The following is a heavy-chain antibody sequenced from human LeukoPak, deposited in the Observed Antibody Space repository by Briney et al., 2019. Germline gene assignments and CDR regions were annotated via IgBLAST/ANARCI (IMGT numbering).Heavy chain of an antibody. CDR2: IIPIFGTA. Sequence: SVKVSCKASGGTFSSYAISWVRQAPGQGLEWMGGIIPIFGTANYAQKFQGRVTITADESTSTAYMELSSLRSEDTAVYYCARDSSGYPRFDYWGQGTLVTVSS. J-gene: IGHJ4*02. V-gene: IGHV1-69*13. D-gene: IGHD3-22*01. CDR1: GGTFSSYA. CDR3: ARDSSGYPRFDY.